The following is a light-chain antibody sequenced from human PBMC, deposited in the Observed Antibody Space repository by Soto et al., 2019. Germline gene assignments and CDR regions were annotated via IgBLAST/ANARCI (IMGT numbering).Light chain of an antibody. J-gene: IGLJ2*01. V-gene: IGLV2-8*01. CDR1: GRDVGAYNY. CDR3: TSHAVAYMI. CDR2: EVN. Sequence: QSVLTQPPSASGSPGQSVTISCTGTGRDVGAYNYVSWYQQHPGKAPKLVVYEVNRRPSGVPDRFSGSKSGNTASLTVSGLQGHVEAVYYCTSHAVAYMIFGGGTKVTVL.